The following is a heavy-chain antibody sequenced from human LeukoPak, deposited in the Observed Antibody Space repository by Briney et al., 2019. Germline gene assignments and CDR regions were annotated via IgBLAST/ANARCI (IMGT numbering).Heavy chain of an antibody. Sequence: GGSLRLSCAPSGFTFSRHGMHWVRQAPGKGLEWVAIISNDGSRKYYAHSVEGRFTISRGDSKNTLYLQMDSLRAEDTAVYYCARDRAWNYFDYWGQGTLVTVSS. CDR3: ARDRAWNYFDY. V-gene: IGHV3-30*03. J-gene: IGHJ4*02. CDR1: GFTFSRHG. D-gene: IGHD3-3*01. CDR2: ISNDGSRK.